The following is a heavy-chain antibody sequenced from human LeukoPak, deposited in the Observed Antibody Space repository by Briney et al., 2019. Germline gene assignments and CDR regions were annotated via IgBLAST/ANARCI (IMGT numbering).Heavy chain of an antibody. CDR1: GYTFTGYY. J-gene: IGHJ6*02. D-gene: IGHD2-2*01. Sequence: ASVRVSCKASGYTFTGYYMHWVRQAPGQGLEWMGWINPKSGGTDYAQKFQGRVTMTRDTSTSTVYMELSSLRSEDTAVYYCARGTPPEYYGMDVWGQGTTVTVSS. V-gene: IGHV1-2*02. CDR3: ARGTPPEYYGMDV. CDR2: INPKSGGT.